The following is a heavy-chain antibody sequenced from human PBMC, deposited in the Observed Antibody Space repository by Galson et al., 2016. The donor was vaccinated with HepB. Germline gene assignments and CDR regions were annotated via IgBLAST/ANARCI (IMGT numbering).Heavy chain of an antibody. CDR3: VRESYDSGVDSYWYFDL. CDR1: GGPINGGGYY. V-gene: IGHV4-31*03. J-gene: IGHJ2*01. Sequence: TLSLTCSLSGGPINGGGYYWTWIRQFPGKGLEWIGYVYHTGTTYYNPSLESRVTMSVDTSKIHFSLNLTSVSAADTAIYYCVRESYDSGVDSYWYFDLWGRGTLVTVSS. CDR2: VYHTGTT. D-gene: IGHD3-22*01.